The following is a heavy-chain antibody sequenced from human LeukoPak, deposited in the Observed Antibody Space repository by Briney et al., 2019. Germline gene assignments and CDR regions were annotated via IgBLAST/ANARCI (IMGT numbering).Heavy chain of an antibody. V-gene: IGHV4-34*01. Sequence: SETLSLTCAVYGGSFSGYYWSWIRQPPGKGLEWIGEINHSGSTNYNPSLKSRVTISGDTSKNQVSLKLTSVTAADTAVYYCARLGGSYYVVVYWGQGTLVTVSS. J-gene: IGHJ4*02. CDR1: GGSFSGYY. CDR2: INHSGST. D-gene: IGHD1-26*01. CDR3: ARLGGSYYVVVY.